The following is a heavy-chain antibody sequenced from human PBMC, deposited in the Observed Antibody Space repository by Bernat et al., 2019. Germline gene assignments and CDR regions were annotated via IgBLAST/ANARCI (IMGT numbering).Heavy chain of an antibody. CDR3: TTRSQIIDTDYGMDV. J-gene: IGHJ6*02. CDR2: IIRKSDVGKA. CDR1: VFTFSKAW. Sequence: EVQLVEWGGGLVKPGGSLRLSCVASVFTFSKAWMSWVRQAPGKGLEWVGRIIRKSDVGKAYYAAPVKGRFTISRDDSKNTLYLQMNSLKADDTAVYYCTTRSQIIDTDYGMDVWGQGTTVTVSS. V-gene: IGHV3-15*01.